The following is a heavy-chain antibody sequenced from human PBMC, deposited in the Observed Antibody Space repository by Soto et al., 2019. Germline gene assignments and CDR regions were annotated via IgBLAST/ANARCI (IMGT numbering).Heavy chain of an antibody. J-gene: IGHJ5*02. CDR1: GFTFGDYW. CDR2: TKQVESEK. CDR3: VREGDSGFFS. Sequence: EVPLVESGGGLVQPGGSLRLSCATSGFTFGDYWMSWVRQAPGKRLEWVANTKQVESEKYYVGSVKGRFTISRDNAKNSLYLQMNSLRAEDTAVYFCVREGDSGFFSWGQGTLVTVSS. V-gene: IGHV3-7*01. D-gene: IGHD6-25*01.